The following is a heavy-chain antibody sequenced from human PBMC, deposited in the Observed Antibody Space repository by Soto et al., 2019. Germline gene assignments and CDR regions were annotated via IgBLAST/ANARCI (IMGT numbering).Heavy chain of an antibody. J-gene: IGHJ6*02. D-gene: IGHD3-22*01. V-gene: IGHV3-30*18. CDR3: AKDRDNYYDSSGYYYRRYYYGMDV. CDR1: GLTFSSYG. CDR2: ISYDGSNK. Sequence: QVQLVESGGGVVQPGTSLRLSCAASGLTFSSYGMHWVRQASGKGLEWVAVISYDGSNKYYADSVKGRFTISRDNSKNTLYLQMNSLRAEDTAVYYCAKDRDNYYDSSGYYYRRYYYGMDVWGQGTTVTVSS.